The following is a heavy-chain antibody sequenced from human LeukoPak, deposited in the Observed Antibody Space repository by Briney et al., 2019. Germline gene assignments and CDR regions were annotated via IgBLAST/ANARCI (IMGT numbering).Heavy chain of an antibody. CDR2: INPSGGST. Sequence: ASVKVSCKASGYTFTSYYMHWVRQAPGQGLEWMGLINPSGGSTSYAQKFQGRVTMTRDTSTSTVYMELSSLRSEDTAVYYCARASGGDYYDSSGYPLGGWGQGTLVTVSS. CDR3: ARASGGDYYDSSGYPLGG. V-gene: IGHV1-46*01. J-gene: IGHJ4*02. CDR1: GYTFTSYY. D-gene: IGHD3-22*01.